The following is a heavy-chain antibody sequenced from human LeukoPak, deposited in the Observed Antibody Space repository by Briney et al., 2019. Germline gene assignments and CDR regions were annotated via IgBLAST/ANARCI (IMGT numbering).Heavy chain of an antibody. CDR2: LTRSGGRT. CDR3: AKGRIAVARYYGMDV. Sequence: GGSLRLSCAASGFTFTDFPMSWLRQAPGKGVEWVSALTRSGGRTYYADSVTGRFSISRDNSKNMVYLQMNSLRAADTAVYYCAKGRIAVARYYGMDVWGQGTTVTVFS. D-gene: IGHD6-19*01. V-gene: IGHV3-23*01. CDR1: GFTFTDFP. J-gene: IGHJ6*02.